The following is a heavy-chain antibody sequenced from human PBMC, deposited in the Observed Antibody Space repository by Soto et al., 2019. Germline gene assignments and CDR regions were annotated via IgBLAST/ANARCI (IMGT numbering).Heavy chain of an antibody. CDR3: ARDGGNSGYYYYGMDV. D-gene: IGHD2-21*02. V-gene: IGHV1-2*04. Sequence: GASVKVSCKASGYTFTGYYMHWVRQAPGQGLEWMGWINPNSGGTNYAQKFQGWVTMTRDTSISTAYMELSRLRSDDTAVYYCARDGGNSGYYYYGMDVWGQGTTVT. CDR1: GYTFTGYY. J-gene: IGHJ6*02. CDR2: INPNSGGT.